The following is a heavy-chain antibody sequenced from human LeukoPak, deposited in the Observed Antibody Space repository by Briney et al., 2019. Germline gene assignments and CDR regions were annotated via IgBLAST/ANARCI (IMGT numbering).Heavy chain of an antibody. D-gene: IGHD6-13*01. CDR2: ISSSSSYI. CDR1: GFTFSSYA. Sequence: PGRSLRLSCAASGFTFSSYAMHWVRQAPGKGLEWVSSISSSSSYIYYADSVKGRFTISRDNAKNSLYLQMNSLRAEDTAVYYCASSGWAAAGRFDYWGQGTLVTVSS. J-gene: IGHJ4*02. CDR3: ASSGWAAAGRFDY. V-gene: IGHV3-21*01.